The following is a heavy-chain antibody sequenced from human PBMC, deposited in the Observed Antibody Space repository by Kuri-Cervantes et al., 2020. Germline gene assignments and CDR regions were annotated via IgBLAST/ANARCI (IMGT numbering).Heavy chain of an antibody. CDR2: ISSSGSTI. D-gene: IGHD1-7*01. J-gene: IGHJ4*02. CDR1: GFTFSDYY. CDR3: ARAVWNYGYFDY. V-gene: IGHV3-11*01. Sequence: GESLKISCAASGFTFSDYYMSWIRQAPGKGPEWVSYISSSGSTIYYADSVKGRFTISRDNAKNSLYLQMNSLRAEDTAVYYCARAVWNYGYFDYWGQGTLVTVSS.